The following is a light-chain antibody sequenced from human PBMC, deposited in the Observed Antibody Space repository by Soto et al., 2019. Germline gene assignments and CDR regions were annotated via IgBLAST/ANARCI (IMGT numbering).Light chain of an antibody. CDR2: DVS. Sequence: LTQAACVSGSPGQSITISCTGTISDVGGYNFVSWYQQHPGKAPKLMIFDVSNRPSGISSRFSGSKSGNTASLTISGLQAEDEAVYYCSSYTSSSTVYVFGTGTKVTVL. CDR1: ISDVGGYNF. CDR3: SSYTSSSTVYV. J-gene: IGLJ1*01. V-gene: IGLV2-14*03.